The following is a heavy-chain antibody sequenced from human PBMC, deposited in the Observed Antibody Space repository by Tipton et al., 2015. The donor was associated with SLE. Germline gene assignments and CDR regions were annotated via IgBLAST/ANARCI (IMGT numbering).Heavy chain of an antibody. CDR3: ARGGSSWYWAAFDI. Sequence: TLSLTCAVYGGSSSGYYWSWIRQPPGKGLEWIGEINHSGSTNYNPSLKSRVTISVDTSKNQLSLKLTSVTAADTAVYYCARGGSSWYWAAFDIWGQGTMVTVSS. CDR1: GGSSSGYY. CDR2: INHSGST. D-gene: IGHD6-13*01. J-gene: IGHJ3*02. V-gene: IGHV4-34*01.